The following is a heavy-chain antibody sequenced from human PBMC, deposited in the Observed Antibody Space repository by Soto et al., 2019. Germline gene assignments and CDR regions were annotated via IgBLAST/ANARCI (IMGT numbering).Heavy chain of an antibody. CDR1: GGSISSYY. CDR2: IYYSGST. V-gene: IGHV4-59*12. Sequence: SETLSLTCTVCGGSISSYYWSCIRQTPGKGLEWIGYIYYSGSTNYNPSLKSRVTISVDTSKNQFSLKLSSVTAADTAVYYCARVHSGCYWLNWFDPCAQGTLVTVSS. D-gene: IGHD6-19*01. J-gene: IGHJ5*02. CDR3: ARVHSGCYWLNWFDP.